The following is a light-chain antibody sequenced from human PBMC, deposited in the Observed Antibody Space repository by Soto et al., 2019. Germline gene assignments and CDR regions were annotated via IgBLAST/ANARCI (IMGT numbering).Light chain of an antibody. J-gene: IGLJ1*01. CDR2: RNN. Sequence: QSVLTQPPSASGTPGQRGTISCSGSSSKNGTNSVNWYQQLPGTAPKLLIYRNNRRPSGGPDRFSGSKSGTSASLAISGLRSEDEADYYCATWDDSLSGRIFGTGTKVTVL. V-gene: IGLV1-47*01. CDR1: SSKNGTNS. CDR3: ATWDDSLSGRI.